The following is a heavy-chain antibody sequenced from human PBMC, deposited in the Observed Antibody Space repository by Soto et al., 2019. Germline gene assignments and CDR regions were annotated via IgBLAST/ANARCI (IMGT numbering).Heavy chain of an antibody. CDR1: GTTFNTFA. V-gene: IGHV1-69*06. Sequence: QVQLVQSGAELKKPGSSVKVSCTASGTTFNTFAISWVRQAPGQGLEWMGGIIPVLGPAFYSQKFQGRVTITADKSTTTAYLELSSLRSEDTAVYYCARAAKRYFDKWGKGNLVTVSS. CDR3: ARAAKRYFDK. J-gene: IGHJ4*02. CDR2: IIPVLGPA.